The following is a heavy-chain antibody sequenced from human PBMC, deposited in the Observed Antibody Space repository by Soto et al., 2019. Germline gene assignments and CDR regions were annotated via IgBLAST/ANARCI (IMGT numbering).Heavy chain of an antibody. CDR3: TNGPASIAAAGYYYYYGMDV. CDR2: IKSKTDGGTT. V-gene: IGHV3-15*01. D-gene: IGHD6-13*01. CDR1: GFTFSNAW. J-gene: IGHJ6*02. Sequence: VGSLRLSCAASGFTFSNAWMSWVRQAPGKGLEWVGRIKSKTDGGTTDYAAPVKGRFTISRDDSKNTLYLQMNSLKTEDTAVYYCTNGPASIAAAGYYYYYGMDVWGQGTTVTVSS.